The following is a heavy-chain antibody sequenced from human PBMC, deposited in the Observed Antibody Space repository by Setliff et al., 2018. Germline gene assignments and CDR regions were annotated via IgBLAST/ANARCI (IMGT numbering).Heavy chain of an antibody. J-gene: IGHJ4*02. D-gene: IGHD3-10*01. V-gene: IGHV3-23*03. CDR2: IYSDGSST. CDR1: GFTFSSYA. CDR3: AKDKDVRVDYFDY. Sequence: GGSLRLSCAASGFTFSSYAMNWVRQAPGKGLEWVSVIYSDGSSTYYGDSVKGRFTISRDNSKSTLYLQMNSLRAEDTAIYYCAKDKDVRVDYFDYWGPGTLVTVSS.